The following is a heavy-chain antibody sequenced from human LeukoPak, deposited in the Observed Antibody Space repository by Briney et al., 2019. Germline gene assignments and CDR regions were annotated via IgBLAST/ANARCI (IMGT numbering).Heavy chain of an antibody. V-gene: IGHV3-20*04. CDR2: ITWNGVGT. D-gene: IGHD4-17*01. CDR1: GFTFDDYG. CDR3: ARSMTTVTTRFFDL. Sequence: GGSLRLSCAASGFTFDDYGMIWVRQAPGKGLEWVSYITWNGVGTAYADSMKGRFTVSRDNVKNSLLLQMDSLRAEDTALYYCARSMTTVTTRFFDLWGRGTLVTVSS. J-gene: IGHJ2*01.